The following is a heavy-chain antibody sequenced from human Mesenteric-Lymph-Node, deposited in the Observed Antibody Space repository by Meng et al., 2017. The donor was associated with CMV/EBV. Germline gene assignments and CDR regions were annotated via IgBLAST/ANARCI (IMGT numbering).Heavy chain of an antibody. D-gene: IGHD3-3*01. J-gene: IGHJ4*02. CDR1: GFTFDDYA. CDR3: ARDTIFTHY. Sequence: GGSLRLSCEASGFTFDDYAIQWVRQAPGKGLEWVSGISWNSATIGYADSVKGRFTISRDNAKNSLYLQMNSLRAEDTAVYYCARDTIFTHYWGQGTLVTVSS. V-gene: IGHV3-9*01. CDR2: ISWNSATI.